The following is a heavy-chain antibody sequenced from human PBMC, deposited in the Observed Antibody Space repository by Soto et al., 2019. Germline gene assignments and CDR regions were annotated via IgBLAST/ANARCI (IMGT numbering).Heavy chain of an antibody. Sequence: EVQLLESGGGLVQPGGSLRLSCAASGFTFSSYAMSWVRQAPGKGLEWVSAISGSGGSTYYADSVKGRFTISRDNSKNTLYLQMNSLRAEETAVYYCARHHGDTAMENSYYYYGMDVWGQGTTVTVSS. CDR1: GFTFSSYA. V-gene: IGHV3-23*01. D-gene: IGHD5-18*01. J-gene: IGHJ6*02. CDR3: ARHHGDTAMENSYYYYGMDV. CDR2: ISGSGGST.